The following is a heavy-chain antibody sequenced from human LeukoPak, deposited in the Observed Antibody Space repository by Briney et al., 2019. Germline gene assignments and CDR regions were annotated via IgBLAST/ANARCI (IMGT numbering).Heavy chain of an antibody. CDR2: ISGSGGSK. V-gene: IGHV3-23*01. CDR1: GFTFSSYA. D-gene: IGHD1-26*01. Sequence: GGSLRLSCAASGFTFSSYAMSWARQAPGKGLEWVSAISGSGGSKYYADSVKGRFTISRDNSKTTLYLQMNSQGAEDTAVYYCARESHPELHRVSSYYYGVDVWGQGTTVIVS. J-gene: IGHJ6*02. CDR3: ARESHPELHRVSSYYYGVDV.